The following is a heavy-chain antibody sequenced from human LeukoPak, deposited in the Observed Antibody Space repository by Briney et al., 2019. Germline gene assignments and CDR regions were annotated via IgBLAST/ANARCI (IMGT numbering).Heavy chain of an antibody. V-gene: IGHV1-69*06. CDR1: GGTFSSYA. CDR3: ARDNSVGDNAWWFDP. CDR2: IIPIFGTA. J-gene: IGHJ5*02. Sequence: ASVKVSCKASGGTFSSYAISWVRQAPGQGLEWMGGIIPIFGTANYAQRFQGRVTITADKSTSTAYMELSSLRSEDTAVYYCARDNSVGDNAWWFDPWGQGTLVTVSS. D-gene: IGHD1-26*01.